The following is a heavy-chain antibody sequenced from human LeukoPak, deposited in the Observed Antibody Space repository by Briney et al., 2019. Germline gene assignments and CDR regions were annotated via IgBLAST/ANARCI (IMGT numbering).Heavy chain of an antibody. J-gene: IGHJ4*02. D-gene: IGHD3-3*01. V-gene: IGHV1-69*01. CDR2: IIPIFGTA. Sequence: ASVKVSCKASEGTFSSYAISWVRQAPGQGLEWMGGIIPIFGTANYAQKFQGRVTITADESTSTAYMELSSLRSEDTAVYYCARDEGDDFWTFDYWGQGTLVTVSS. CDR3: ARDEGDDFWTFDY. CDR1: EGTFSSYA.